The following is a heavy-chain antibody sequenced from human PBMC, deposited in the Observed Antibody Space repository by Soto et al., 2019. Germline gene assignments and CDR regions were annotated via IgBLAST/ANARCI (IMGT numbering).Heavy chain of an antibody. D-gene: IGHD3-10*01. V-gene: IGHV1-18*01. CDR1: GYIFTSYG. J-gene: IGHJ5*02. CDR2: ISAYNGNT. CDR3: ARGGITMVRGSKNWFDP. Sequence: ASVKVSCKASGYIFTSYGISWVRQAPGQGLEWMGWISAYNGNTNYAQKLQGRVTMTTDTSTSTAYMERRSLRSDDTAVYYCARGGITMVRGSKNWFDPWGQGTLVTVSS.